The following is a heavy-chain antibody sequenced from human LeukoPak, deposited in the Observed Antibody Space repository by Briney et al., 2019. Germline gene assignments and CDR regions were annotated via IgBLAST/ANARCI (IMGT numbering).Heavy chain of an antibody. Sequence: ASVKVSCKASGYTFTGYYMHWVRQAPGQGLEWMGWINPNSGGTNYAQKFQGWVTMTRDTSISTAYMELSRLRSDDTAVYYCARDRSGRVYGDQPPYYGMDVWGQGTTVTVSS. CDR2: INPNSGGT. CDR3: ARDRSGRVYGDQPPYYGMDV. V-gene: IGHV1-2*04. CDR1: GYTFTGYY. J-gene: IGHJ6*02. D-gene: IGHD4-17*01.